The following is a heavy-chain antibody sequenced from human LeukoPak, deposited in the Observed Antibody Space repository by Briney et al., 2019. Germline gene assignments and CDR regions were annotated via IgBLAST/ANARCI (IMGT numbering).Heavy chain of an antibody. CDR3: ARDSLADIVVVPAAMRAFDI. Sequence: GGSLRLSCAASGFTFSSHSMNWVRQAPGKGLEWVSPISSSSGYIDYADSVKGRFTISRENAKNSLYLQMNSLRAEDTAVYYCARDSLADIVVVPAAMRAFDIWGQGTMVTVSS. D-gene: IGHD2-2*01. J-gene: IGHJ3*02. CDR2: ISSSSGYI. V-gene: IGHV3-21*01. CDR1: GFTFSSHS.